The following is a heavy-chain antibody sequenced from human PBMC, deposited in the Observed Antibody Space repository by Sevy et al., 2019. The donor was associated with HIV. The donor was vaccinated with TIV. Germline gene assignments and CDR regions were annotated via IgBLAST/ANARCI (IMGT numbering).Heavy chain of an antibody. CDR1: GGSVSSDFSY. CDR3: AKRDDSSYVDYFDP. CDR2: ISYGGTT. J-gene: IGHJ5*02. D-gene: IGHD6-13*01. V-gene: IGHV4-61*03. Sequence: SETLSLTCTVSGGSVSSDFSYWNWVRQPPGKGLEYIGSISYGGTTSYNPSLKSRVTITLDTSKNHFYLKVSSVTAADTAIYYCAKRDDSSYVDYFDPWGQGTLVTVSS.